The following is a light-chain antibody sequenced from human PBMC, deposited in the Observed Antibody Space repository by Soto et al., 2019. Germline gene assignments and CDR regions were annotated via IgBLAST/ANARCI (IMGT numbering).Light chain of an antibody. Sequence: EIVLTQSPGTLSLSPGEGATLSCRASQSVRNNYLAWYQQKPGQAPSLLSYGASARATGIPDRFSGSWSGTDFTLTISGLEPEDVAVYYCQQYGDSPRLTFGGGTRVEIK. V-gene: IGKV3-20*01. J-gene: IGKJ4*01. CDR1: QSVRNNY. CDR3: QQYGDSPRLT. CDR2: GAS.